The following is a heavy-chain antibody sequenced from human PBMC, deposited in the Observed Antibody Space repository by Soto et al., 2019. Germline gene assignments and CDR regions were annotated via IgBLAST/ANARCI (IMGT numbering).Heavy chain of an antibody. V-gene: IGHV3-53*04. J-gene: IGHJ6*02. D-gene: IGHD4-17*01. Sequence: EVQLVESGGGLVQPGGSLRLSCAASGFTVSSNYMSWVRQAPGKGLEWVSVIYSGGSTYYADSVKGRFTISRHNSKNTLYLQMNSLRAEDTAVYYCARDHYANDSYYYGMDVWGQGTTVTVSS. CDR3: ARDHYANDSYYYGMDV. CDR2: IYSGGST. CDR1: GFTVSSNY.